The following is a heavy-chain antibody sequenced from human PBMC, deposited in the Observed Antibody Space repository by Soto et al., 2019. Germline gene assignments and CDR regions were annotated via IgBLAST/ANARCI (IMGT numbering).Heavy chain of an antibody. Sequence: QVQLQESGPGLVKPSQTLSLTCTVSGDSIKRDDYYWSWIRQPPGKGLEWIGYILDSGTTYYNPSLKSRIIISLDTSKNQFSLNLTSVTAADTAVYYCARDGGPLYYGMDFWGQGTTVTVSS. CDR2: ILDSGTT. V-gene: IGHV4-30-4*01. CDR3: ARDGGPLYYGMDF. J-gene: IGHJ6*02. CDR1: GDSIKRDDYY. D-gene: IGHD3-10*01.